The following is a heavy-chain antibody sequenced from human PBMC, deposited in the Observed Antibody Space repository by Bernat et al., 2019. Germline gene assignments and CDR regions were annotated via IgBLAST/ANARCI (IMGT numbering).Heavy chain of an antibody. D-gene: IGHD2-15*01. J-gene: IGHJ6*02. CDR2: IDPDTGKT. CDR1: RYSFISYG. V-gene: IGHV1-3*01. Sequence: QVQLVQSASEVKNPGASVNISCKALRYSFISYGIHWLRQAPGQRLEWMGWIDPDTGKTKFSQKFQGRVTITMYSSASIGYLGMSSLRSEDTALYYCARAIGAASFSYYYCLDVWGQGTTVTVSS. CDR3: ARAIGAASFSYYYCLDV.